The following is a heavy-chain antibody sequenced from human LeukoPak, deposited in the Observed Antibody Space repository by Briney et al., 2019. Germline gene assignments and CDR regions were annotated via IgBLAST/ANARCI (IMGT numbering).Heavy chain of an antibody. CDR3: ARDYGGNSRLDY. J-gene: IGHJ4*02. CDR2: ISYDGSNR. Sequence: PGRSLRLSCAASGFTFSSYAMHWVRQAPGKGLEGVAVISYDGSNRFYADSVKGRFTISRDNSKNTLYLQMNSLRAEDTAVYYCARDYGGNSRLDYWGQGTLVTVSS. CDR1: GFTFSSYA. V-gene: IGHV3-30-3*01. D-gene: IGHD4-23*01.